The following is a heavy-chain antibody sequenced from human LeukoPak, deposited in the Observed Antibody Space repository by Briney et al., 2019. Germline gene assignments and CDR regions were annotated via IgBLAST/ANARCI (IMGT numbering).Heavy chain of an antibody. V-gene: IGHV3-66*01. Sequence: GGSLRLSCAASGFTVSSNYMSRVRQAPGKGLEWVSVIYSGGSTYYADSVKGRFTISRDNAKNSLYLQMNSLRVEDTAVYYCARGTTYGGGDYWGQGTLVTVSS. CDR1: GFTVSSNY. CDR2: IYSGGST. CDR3: ARGTTYGGGDY. D-gene: IGHD4-23*01. J-gene: IGHJ4*02.